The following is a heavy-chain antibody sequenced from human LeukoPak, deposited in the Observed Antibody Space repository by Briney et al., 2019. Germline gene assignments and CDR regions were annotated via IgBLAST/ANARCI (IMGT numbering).Heavy chain of an antibody. V-gene: IGHV4-59*01. Sequence: PSETLSLTCTVSGGSISFYSWSWIRQPPGKGLEWIGYTYYTGNTNYNPSLKSRVTISVDTSKSLFSLRLSSVTAADTAVYYCARDRGYRGYDYAFDLWGQGTMVTVSS. CDR3: ARDRGYRGYDYAFDL. CDR1: GGSISFYS. CDR2: TYYTGNT. D-gene: IGHD5-12*01. J-gene: IGHJ3*01.